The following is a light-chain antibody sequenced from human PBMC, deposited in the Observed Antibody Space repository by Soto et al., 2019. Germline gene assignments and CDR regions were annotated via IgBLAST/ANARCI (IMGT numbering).Light chain of an antibody. V-gene: IGKV3-20*01. Sequence: EIVLTQSPGTLSMSLGERATLSCRASQSVITTYLAWYQQKFGQAPRLLIYATSSRATGIPDRFSGSGSGTDFTLTISRLEPEDFAIYYCQQYGTSPITFGQGTRLEIK. CDR2: ATS. CDR3: QQYGTSPIT. CDR1: QSVITTY. J-gene: IGKJ5*01.